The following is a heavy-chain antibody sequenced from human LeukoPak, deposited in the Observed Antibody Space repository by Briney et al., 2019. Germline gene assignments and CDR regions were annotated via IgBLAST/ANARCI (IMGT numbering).Heavy chain of an antibody. J-gene: IGHJ4*02. CDR1: GFTVSSNY. CDR3: ARDSYGGKMRGSY. Sequence: GGSLRLSCAASGFTVSSNYMSWVRQAPGKGLEWVSVIYSGGSTYYADSVKGRFTISRDNSKNTLYLQLNSLRAEDPAVYYCARDSYGGKMRGSYWGQGTLVTVSS. D-gene: IGHD4-23*01. CDR2: IYSGGST. V-gene: IGHV3-53*01.